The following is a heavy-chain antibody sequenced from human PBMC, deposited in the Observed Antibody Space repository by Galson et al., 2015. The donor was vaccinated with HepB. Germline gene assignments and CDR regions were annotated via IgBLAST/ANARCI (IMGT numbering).Heavy chain of an antibody. CDR1: GFTFGSYS. J-gene: IGHJ4*02. D-gene: IGHD3-10*01. CDR2: ISSSSYYI. V-gene: IGHV3-21*01. CDR3: ASDSSFYASGGY. Sequence: SLRLSCAASGFTFGSYSMNWVRQAPGKGLEWVSSISSSSYYIYYADSVKGRFTISRDNAKNSLYLQMNSLRAEDTAAYYCASDSSFYASGGYWGQGTLVTVSS.